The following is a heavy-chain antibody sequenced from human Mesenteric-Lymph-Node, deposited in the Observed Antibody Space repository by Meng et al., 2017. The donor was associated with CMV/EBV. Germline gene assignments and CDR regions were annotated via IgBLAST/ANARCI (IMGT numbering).Heavy chain of an antibody. J-gene: IGHJ6*02. CDR2: ITGTNGDT. Sequence: ASVKVSCKASGYAFTTYGLSWVRQAPGQGLEWMGWITGTNGDTKYAQKFQGRVTMTRDTSISTAYMELSRLRSDDTAVYYCARVINFAWSAIHYYYYGMDVWGQGTTVTVSS. D-gene: IGHD2-2*02. CDR1: GYAFTTYG. CDR3: ARVINFAWSAIHYYYYGMDV. V-gene: IGHV1-18*01.